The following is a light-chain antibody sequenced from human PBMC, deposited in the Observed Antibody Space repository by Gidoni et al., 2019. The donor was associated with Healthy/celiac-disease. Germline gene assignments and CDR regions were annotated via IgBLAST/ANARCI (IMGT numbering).Light chain of an antibody. CDR1: QRVSSSY. Sequence: IVLPQYPATLSLSPGERATLSCGASQRVSSSYLGWYQQNPGLAPRLLIYDASSRATGIPDRFSGSGAGTDFTLTISRLEPEDFAVYYCQQYGSSPFTFGPGTKVDIK. J-gene: IGKJ3*01. V-gene: IGKV3D-20*01. CDR2: DAS. CDR3: QQYGSSPFT.